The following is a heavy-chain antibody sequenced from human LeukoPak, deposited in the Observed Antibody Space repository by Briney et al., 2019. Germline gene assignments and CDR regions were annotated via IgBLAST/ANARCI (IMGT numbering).Heavy chain of an antibody. CDR2: IKQDGSEK. D-gene: IGHD1-26*01. V-gene: IGHV3-7*01. J-gene: IGHJ4*02. CDR1: GFTFSSYA. CDR3: ARVLGATWALDY. Sequence: GGSLRLSCAASGFTFSSYAMSWVRQAPGKGLEWVANIKQDGSEKYYVDSVKGRFTISRDNAKNSLYLQMNSLRAEDTAVYYCARVLGATWALDYWGQGTLVTVSS.